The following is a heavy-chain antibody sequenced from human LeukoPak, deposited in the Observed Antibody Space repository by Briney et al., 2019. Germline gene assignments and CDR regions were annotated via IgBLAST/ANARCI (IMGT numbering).Heavy chain of an antibody. V-gene: IGHV1-2*02. CDR3: ARARVPAATILVY. Sequence: ASVKVSCKASGYTLTGYYMHWVRQAPGQGLEWREWINPNSGGTNYAQKFQGRVTMTRDTSISTAYMELSRLRSDDTAVYYCARARVPAATILVYWGQGTLVTVSS. D-gene: IGHD2-2*01. J-gene: IGHJ4*02. CDR1: GYTLTGYY. CDR2: INPNSGGT.